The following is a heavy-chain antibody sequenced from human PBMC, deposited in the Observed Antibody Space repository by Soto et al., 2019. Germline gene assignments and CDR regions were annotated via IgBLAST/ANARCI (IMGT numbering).Heavy chain of an antibody. CDR2: VSAYSGNT. D-gene: IGHD4-17*01. CDR3: ARDVDYRFDS. V-gene: IGHV1-18*01. Sequence: QVHLVQSGAEVKEPGASVKVSCKASGYTFTSNGISWVRQAPGQGLEWMGWVSAYSGNTNYAQKIQGRVTMTTDTSTNTAYVGLGSLRSDGTAVYFCARDVDYRFDSWGQGTLVTVSS. CDR1: GYTFTSNG. J-gene: IGHJ4*02.